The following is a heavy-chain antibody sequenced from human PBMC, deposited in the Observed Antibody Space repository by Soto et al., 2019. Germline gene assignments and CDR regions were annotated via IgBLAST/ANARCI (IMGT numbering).Heavy chain of an antibody. V-gene: IGHV1-8*01. J-gene: IGHJ6*02. CDR1: GYTFTRYD. CDR3: AREISYGLDV. Sequence: QVQLVQSGAEVKKPGASVKVSCKASGYTFTRYDINWVRQATGQGLEWMGWMNPNSGNTGYAQKFQGRVTMTRNTSITTADMELRSLRSEDTAVDYCAREISYGLDVWGQGTTVTVSS. CDR2: MNPNSGNT.